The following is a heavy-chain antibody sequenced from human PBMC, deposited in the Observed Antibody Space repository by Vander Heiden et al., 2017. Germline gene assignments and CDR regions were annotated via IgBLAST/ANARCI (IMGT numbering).Heavy chain of an antibody. CDR1: EFICSDFY. Sequence: VESGGGLVKPGGSLRLSCAASEFICSDFYMTWVRQAPGKGPEWLSYISSSGRTISYADSVKGRFTISRDNANNSLYLQMTSLTAADTAVYYCARSLAVSGDYYYAYDMDVWGQGTTVTVSS. J-gene: IGHJ6*02. V-gene: IGHV3-11*01. D-gene: IGHD6-19*01. CDR3: ARSLAVSGDYYYAYDMDV. CDR2: ISSSGRTI.